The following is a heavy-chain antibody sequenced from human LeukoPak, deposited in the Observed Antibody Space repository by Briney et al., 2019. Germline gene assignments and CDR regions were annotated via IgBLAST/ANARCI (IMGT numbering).Heavy chain of an antibody. CDR2: IKQDGSEK. CDR3: ARVGYSRSWHSGSAFDI. Sequence: GGSLRLSCAASGFTFNGYWMSWVRQAPGKGLEWVANIKQDGSEKYYVDSVRGRLTISRDNAKNSLYLQMNSLRVEDTAVYYCARVGYSRSWHSGSAFDIWGQGTMVTVSS. V-gene: IGHV3-7*01. D-gene: IGHD6-13*01. J-gene: IGHJ3*02. CDR1: GFTFNGYW.